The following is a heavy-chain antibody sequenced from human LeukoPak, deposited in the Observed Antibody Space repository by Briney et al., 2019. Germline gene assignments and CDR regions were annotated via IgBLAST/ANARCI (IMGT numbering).Heavy chain of an antibody. Sequence: PSETLSLTCAVYGGSFSGYYWSWIRQPPGKGLEWIGETNHSGSTNYNPSLKSRVTISVDTSKNQFSLKLSSVTAADTAVYYCARGESSSSPYYYYAMDVWGQGTTVTVSS. CDR2: TNHSGST. V-gene: IGHV4-34*01. CDR3: ARGESSSSPYYYYAMDV. CDR1: GGSFSGYY. J-gene: IGHJ6*02. D-gene: IGHD6-6*01.